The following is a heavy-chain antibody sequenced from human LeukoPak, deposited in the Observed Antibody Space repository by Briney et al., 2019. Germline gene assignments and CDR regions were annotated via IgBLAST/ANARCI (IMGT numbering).Heavy chain of an antibody. CDR3: ARGEFDYYGSGSYDY. CDR2: INHSGST. D-gene: IGHD3-10*01. V-gene: IGHV4-34*01. Sequence: SETLSLTCAVYGGSFSGYYWSWLRQPPGKGLEWIGEINHSGSTNNNPSLKVRVTISVDTSKNQFSLKLSSVTAADTAVYYCARGEFDYYGSGSYDYWGQGTLVTVSS. CDR1: GGSFSGYY. J-gene: IGHJ4*02.